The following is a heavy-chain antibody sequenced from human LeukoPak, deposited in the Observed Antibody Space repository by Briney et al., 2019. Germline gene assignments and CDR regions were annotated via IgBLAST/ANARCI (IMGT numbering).Heavy chain of an antibody. D-gene: IGHD1-26*01. Sequence: GGSLRLSCAASGFTFTSYSMNWVRQAPGKGLEWVSTISGGGGSTYYADSVMGRFTISRDNSKNTLYLQVNSLRAEDTAVYYCAKGGKWDVTPFDYWGQGTLVTVSS. CDR2: ISGGGGST. CDR3: AKGGKWDVTPFDY. CDR1: GFTFTSYS. V-gene: IGHV3-23*01. J-gene: IGHJ4*02.